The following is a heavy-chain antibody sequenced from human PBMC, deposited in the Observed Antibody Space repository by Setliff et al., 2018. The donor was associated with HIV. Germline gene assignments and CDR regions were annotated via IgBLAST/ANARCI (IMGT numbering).Heavy chain of an antibody. CDR3: ARVLGAAGKAYFDY. J-gene: IGHJ4*02. CDR1: GFTFSGSA. V-gene: IGHV3-73*01. D-gene: IGHD6-13*01. CDR2: IRSKANSYAT. Sequence: GGSLRLSCAASGFTFSGSAMHWVRQASGKGLEWVGRIRSKANSYATAYAASVKGRFTISRDDSKNTAYLQMNSLKTEDTAVYYCARVLGAAGKAYFDYWGQGTLVTVSS.